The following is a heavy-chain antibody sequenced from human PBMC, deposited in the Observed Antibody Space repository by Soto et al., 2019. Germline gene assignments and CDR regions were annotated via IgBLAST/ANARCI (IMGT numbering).Heavy chain of an antibody. D-gene: IGHD4-17*01. CDR1: GFTFSSYA. Sequence: GGSLRLSCAASGFTFSSYAMSWVRQAPGKGLEWVSAISDSGGSTYYADSVKGRFTISRDNSKNSLYLQMNSLRAEDTAVYYCARDQGAGLRYNYFDYWGQGTLVTVSS. CDR3: ARDQGAGLRYNYFDY. V-gene: IGHV3-23*01. CDR2: ISDSGGST. J-gene: IGHJ4*02.